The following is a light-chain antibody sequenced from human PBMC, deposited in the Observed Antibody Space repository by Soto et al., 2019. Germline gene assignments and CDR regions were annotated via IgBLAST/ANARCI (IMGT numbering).Light chain of an antibody. CDR2: GAS. V-gene: IGKV3-20*01. CDR3: QQYGSSPGT. J-gene: IGKJ1*01. Sequence: DIVLTQSPCTLSLSPGERATLSCRASQSVSSSYLAWYQQKPGQAPRLLIYGASSRATGIPDRFSGSGSGTDCTLTISRLEPEDFAVYYCQQYGSSPGTFGQGTKVESK. CDR1: QSVSSSY.